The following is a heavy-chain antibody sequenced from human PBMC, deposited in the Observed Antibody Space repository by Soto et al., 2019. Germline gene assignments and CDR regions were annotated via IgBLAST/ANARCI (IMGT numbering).Heavy chain of an antibody. D-gene: IGHD2-8*01. CDR2: IIPTLGTP. CDR1: GGTFSIYA. CDR3: AKTRGGRYCVNGVCLTFDY. J-gene: IGHJ4*02. Sequence: QVQLVQSGAEVKKPGSSVKVSCEAPGGTFSIYAISWVRQAPGQGLKWMGGIIPTLGTPNYARKFQGRLTITADISTTTAYMELSSLKSDDTAVYFCAKTRGGRYCVNGVCLTFDYWGQGTLVTVSS. V-gene: IGHV1-69*06.